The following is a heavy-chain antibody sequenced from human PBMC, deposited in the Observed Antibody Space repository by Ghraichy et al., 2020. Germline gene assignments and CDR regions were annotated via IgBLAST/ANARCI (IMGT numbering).Heavy chain of an antibody. D-gene: IGHD1-26*01. CDR2: IYYNGTT. CDR3: ARLIVGTTYFDH. CDR1: GGSVSTVSYY. Sequence: LTCTVSGGSVSTVSYYWSWIRQPPGKGLEWIGYIYYNGTTNHSPSLKSRVTVSLDTSKDHFSLRLSSVTAADTAVYYCARLIVGTTYFDHWGQGTLVTVSS. V-gene: IGHV4-61*03. J-gene: IGHJ4*02.